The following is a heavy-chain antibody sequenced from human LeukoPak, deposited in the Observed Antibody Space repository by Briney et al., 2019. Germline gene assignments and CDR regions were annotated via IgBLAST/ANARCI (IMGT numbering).Heavy chain of an antibody. CDR1: GYTFASYG. CDR3: ARDLFISSGSYSGFDY. Sequence: GASVKVSCKASGYTFASYGISWVRQAPGQGLEWMGWISAYNGNTNYAQKLQGRVTMTTDTSTSTAYMELRSLKSDDTAVYYCARDLFISSGSYSGFDYWGQGTLVTVSS. J-gene: IGHJ4*02. V-gene: IGHV1-18*01. D-gene: IGHD3-10*01. CDR2: ISAYNGNT.